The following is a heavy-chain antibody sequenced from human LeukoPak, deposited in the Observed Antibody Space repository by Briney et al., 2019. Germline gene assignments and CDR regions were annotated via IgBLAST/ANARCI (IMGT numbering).Heavy chain of an antibody. CDR3: ARVFDYDDAFDI. CDR1: GGSFSGYY. CDR2: INHSGST. Sequence: KTSETLSLTCAVYGGSFSGYYWSWIRQPPGKGLEWIGVINHSGSTNYNPSLKSRVTISVDTSKNQFSLKLSSVTAADTAVYYCARVFDYDDAFDIWGQGTMVAVSS. D-gene: IGHD3-9*01. J-gene: IGHJ3*02. V-gene: IGHV4-34*01.